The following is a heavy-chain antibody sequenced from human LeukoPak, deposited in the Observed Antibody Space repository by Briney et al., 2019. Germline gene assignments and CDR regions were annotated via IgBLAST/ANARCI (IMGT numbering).Heavy chain of an antibody. Sequence: GESLKISCQGFGYSFSAYWIGWVRQMPGKGLEWMGIISPDGSDTRYSPSFQGQVTISADKSITTAYLQWSSLKASDTAMYYCARLTSSWSFDYWGQGTLVTVSS. CDR2: ISPDGSDT. J-gene: IGHJ4*02. D-gene: IGHD6-13*01. CDR1: GYSFSAYW. CDR3: ARLTSSWSFDY. V-gene: IGHV5-51*01.